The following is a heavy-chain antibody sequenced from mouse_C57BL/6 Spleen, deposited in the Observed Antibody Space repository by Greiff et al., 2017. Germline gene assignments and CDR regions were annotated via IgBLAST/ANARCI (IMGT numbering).Heavy chain of an antibody. CDR1: GYAFSSSW. J-gene: IGHJ3*01. D-gene: IGHD2-5*01. CDR2: IYPGDGDT. V-gene: IGHV1-82*01. Sequence: QVQLKESGPELVKPGASVKISCKASGYAFSSSWMNWVKQRPGKGLEWIGRIYPGDGDTNYTGKFKGKATLTADQSSSTAYLQLSSRTSEDSAVYFCASVAYYSNDGRFAYWGQGTLVTVSA. CDR3: ASVAYYSNDGRFAY.